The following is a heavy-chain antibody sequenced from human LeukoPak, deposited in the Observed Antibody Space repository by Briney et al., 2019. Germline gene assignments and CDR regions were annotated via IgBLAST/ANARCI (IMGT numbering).Heavy chain of an antibody. Sequence: PGGSLRLSCAASGFTFSSYSMNWVRQAPGKGLEWVSYISSSSSTLYYADSVKGRFTISRDNAKNSLYLQMNSLRAEDTAVYYCARLPPLYSSGWYAADYWGQGTLVTVSS. CDR2: ISSSSSTL. CDR1: GFTFSSYS. D-gene: IGHD6-19*01. J-gene: IGHJ4*02. V-gene: IGHV3-48*01. CDR3: ARLPPLYSSGWYAADY.